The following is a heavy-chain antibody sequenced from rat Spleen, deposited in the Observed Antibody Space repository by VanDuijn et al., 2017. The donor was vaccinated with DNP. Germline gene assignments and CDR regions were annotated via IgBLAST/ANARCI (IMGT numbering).Heavy chain of an antibody. Sequence: QVQLKESGPGLVQPSQTLSLTCTVSGFSLTTNGVSWVRQPPGKGLEWIAAISSGGNTYYNSALKSRLSISRDTSNSQVFLKMNSLQTEDTAIYFCTRESWGYVMDAWGQGVSVTVSS. V-gene: IGHV2S12*01. CDR1: GFSLTTNG. J-gene: IGHJ4*01. CDR2: ISSGGNT. D-gene: IGHD1-7*01. CDR3: TRESWGYVMDA.